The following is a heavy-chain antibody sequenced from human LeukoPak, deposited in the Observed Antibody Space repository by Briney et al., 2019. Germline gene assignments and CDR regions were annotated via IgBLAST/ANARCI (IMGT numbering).Heavy chain of an antibody. J-gene: IGHJ3*02. D-gene: IGHD3-22*01. V-gene: IGHV3-74*01. CDR2: INSDGSTT. Sequence: GGSLRLSCAASGFTFSSYWIHWVRQAPGKGLVWVSRINSDGSTTSYADSVKGRFTISRDNAKNTLYLQMNSLRAEDTAVYYCARDYPEYYYDSSGYYYPAFDIWGQGTMVTVSS. CDR3: ARDYPEYYYDSSGYYYPAFDI. CDR1: GFTFSSYW.